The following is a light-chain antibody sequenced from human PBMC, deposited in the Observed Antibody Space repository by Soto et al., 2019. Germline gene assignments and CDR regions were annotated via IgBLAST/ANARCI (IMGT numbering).Light chain of an antibody. CDR1: QDISNY. V-gene: IGKV1-17*03. Sequence: DIPMTQSPSAMSASVGDRVTITCRASQDISNYLVWFQLKPGQVPKRLIYSASSLQSGVPSRFSGSGSGTEFTLTISSLQPEDFATYYCLQHNSFPRTFGQGTKVEIK. CDR3: LQHNSFPRT. CDR2: SAS. J-gene: IGKJ1*01.